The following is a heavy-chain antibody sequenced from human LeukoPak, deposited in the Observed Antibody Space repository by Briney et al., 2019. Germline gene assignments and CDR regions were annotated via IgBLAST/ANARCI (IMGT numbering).Heavy chain of an antibody. Sequence: GASVKVSCKASGGTFSSYAISWVRQAPGQGLEWMGGIIPIFSTANYAQKFQGRVTITADESTSTAYMELSSLRSEDTAVYYCARGMSGPYYYDSSGPDTFDYCGQGTLVTVSS. J-gene: IGHJ4*02. V-gene: IGHV1-69*13. CDR3: ARGMSGPYYYDSSGPDTFDY. CDR2: IIPIFSTA. D-gene: IGHD3-22*01. CDR1: GGTFSSYA.